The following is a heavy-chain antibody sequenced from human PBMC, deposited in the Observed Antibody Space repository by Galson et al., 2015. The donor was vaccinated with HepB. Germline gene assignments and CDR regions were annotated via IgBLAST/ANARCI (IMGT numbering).Heavy chain of an antibody. D-gene: IGHD6-19*01. CDR3: ARVPVAGRYNWFDS. J-gene: IGHJ5*01. CDR2: ISSTSRTI. V-gene: IGHV3-11*01. CDR1: GFTFSDHY. Sequence: SLRLSCAASGFTFSDHYMTWIRQAPGKGLEWISYISSTSRTIYYADSVKGRFTISRDNSKNSLYLQMDRLRADDTAIYFCARVPVAGRYNWFDSWGQGILVTVSS.